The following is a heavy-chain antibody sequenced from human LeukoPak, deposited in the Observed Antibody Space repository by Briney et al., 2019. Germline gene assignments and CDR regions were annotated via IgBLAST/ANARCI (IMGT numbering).Heavy chain of an antibody. D-gene: IGHD6-6*01. CDR3: ARHRAYSSSSPFDY. Sequence: SETLSLTCSVSGGSLSRLYWSWIRQPPGKGLEWSGYIYYTGSTNYNPSLKSRVTMFVDMSKNQFSLRLSSVTAADTAVYYCARHRAYSSSSPFDYWGRGTLVTVSS. J-gene: IGHJ4*02. CDR1: GGSLSRLY. V-gene: IGHV4-59*08. CDR2: IYYTGST.